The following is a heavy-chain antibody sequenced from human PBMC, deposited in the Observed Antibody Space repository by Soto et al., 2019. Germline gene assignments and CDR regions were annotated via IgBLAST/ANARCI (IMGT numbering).Heavy chain of an antibody. J-gene: IGHJ5*02. CDR1: GFTFISYS. CDR2: ISSSSVYI. V-gene: IGHV3-21*01. Sequence: PGGSLRLSCDASGFTFISYSMNWVRQAPGKGLEWVSYISSSSVYIYYADSVKGRFTVSRDNAKNSLYLQMNSLRAEDTAVYYCAREGLAGSWGQGTLVPVSS. CDR3: AREGLAGS.